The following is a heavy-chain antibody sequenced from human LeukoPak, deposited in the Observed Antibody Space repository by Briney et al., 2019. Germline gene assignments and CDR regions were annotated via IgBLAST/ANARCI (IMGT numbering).Heavy chain of an antibody. CDR2: ISYDGSNK. CDR3: AKDIGQQLGFDY. V-gene: IGHV3-30*18. D-gene: IGHD6-13*01. Sequence: GGSLRLSCAASGFTLSSYGMHWVRQAPGKGLEWVAVISYDGSNKYYADSVKGRFTISRDNSKNTLYLQMNSLRAEDTAVYYCAKDIGQQLGFDYWGQGTLVTVSS. J-gene: IGHJ4*02. CDR1: GFTLSSYG.